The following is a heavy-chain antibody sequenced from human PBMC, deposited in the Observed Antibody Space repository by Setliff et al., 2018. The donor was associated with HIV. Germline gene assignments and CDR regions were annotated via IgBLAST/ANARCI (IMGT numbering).Heavy chain of an antibody. CDR2: IVVGSGNT. J-gene: IGHJ4*02. V-gene: IGHV1-58*02. Sequence: SVKVSCKASGFTFTSSAMQWVRQARGQRLEWIGWIVVGSGNTNYAQKFQGRVTMTRDASSTTAYMEVNRLTSDDTAVYYCAKGQGPVDYWGQGTLVTVSS. CDR1: GFTFTSSA. CDR3: AKGQGPVDY.